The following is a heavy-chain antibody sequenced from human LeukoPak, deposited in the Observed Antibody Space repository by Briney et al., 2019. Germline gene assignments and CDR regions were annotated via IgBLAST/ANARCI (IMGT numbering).Heavy chain of an antibody. D-gene: IGHD3-9*01. V-gene: IGHV4-39*01. Sequence: SETLSLTCTVSGGPISSSSYYWGWIRQPPGKGLEWIGSIYYSGSTYYNPPLKSRVTISVDTSKNQFSLKLSSVTAADTAVYYCASPPYDILTGSLWYFDLWGRGTLVTVSS. CDR2: IYYSGST. CDR3: ASPPYDILTGSLWYFDL. CDR1: GGPISSSSYY. J-gene: IGHJ2*01.